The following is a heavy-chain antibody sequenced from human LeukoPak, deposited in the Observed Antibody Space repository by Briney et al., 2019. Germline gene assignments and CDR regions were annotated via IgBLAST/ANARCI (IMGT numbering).Heavy chain of an antibody. D-gene: IGHD4-11*01. Sequence: PGGSLRLSCAAAGFTFSSYSMNWVRQAPGKGLEWVSYISSSSSTIYYADSVKGRFTISRDNAKYSLYLQMNSLRAEDTAVYYCARVNGDYRAFDIWGQGTMVTVSS. CDR1: GFTFSSYS. CDR3: ARVNGDYRAFDI. CDR2: ISSSSSTI. V-gene: IGHV3-48*01. J-gene: IGHJ3*02.